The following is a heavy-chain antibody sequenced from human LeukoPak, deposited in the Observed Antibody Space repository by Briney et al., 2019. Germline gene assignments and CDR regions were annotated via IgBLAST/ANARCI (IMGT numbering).Heavy chain of an antibody. J-gene: IGHJ6*02. V-gene: IGHV1-24*01. CDR2: FDPEDGET. D-gene: IGHD2-15*01. Sequence: XXVRQAXXXGLEWMVGFDPEDGETIYAQKFQGRVTMTEDTSTDTAYMELSSLRSEDTAVYYCATDRKWFWGQGTTVTVSS. CDR3: ATDRKWF.